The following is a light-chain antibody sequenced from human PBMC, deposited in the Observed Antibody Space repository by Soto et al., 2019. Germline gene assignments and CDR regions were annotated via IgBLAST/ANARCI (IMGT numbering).Light chain of an antibody. V-gene: IGKV2-28*01. CDR2: LGS. J-gene: IGKJ2*01. Sequence: DIVMTQSPLSLPVTPGEPASISCRSSQSLLYSNGYNYLDWYLQKPGQPPQLLIYLGSNRASGVXDXXSGSVSGTDFTLKISRVEAEDVGVYYCIETLQVPHTFGQGTKLEIK. CDR3: IETLQVPHT. CDR1: QSLLYSNGYNY.